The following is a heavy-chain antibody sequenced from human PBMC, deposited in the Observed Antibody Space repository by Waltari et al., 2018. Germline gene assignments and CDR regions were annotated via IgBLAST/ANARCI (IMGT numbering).Heavy chain of an antibody. D-gene: IGHD6-13*01. V-gene: IGHV4-39*01. CDR3: DYSSTYYYYMDV. Sequence: QLQLQESGPGLVKPSETLSLTCTVSGGSISSSSYYWGWIRQSPGKGLEWIGSIYYSGSTYYNPSLKSRVTIYVDTSKNQFSLKLSSVTAADTAVYYCDYSSTYYYYMDVWGKGTTVTVSS. CDR2: IYYSGST. J-gene: IGHJ6*03. CDR1: GGSISSSSYY.